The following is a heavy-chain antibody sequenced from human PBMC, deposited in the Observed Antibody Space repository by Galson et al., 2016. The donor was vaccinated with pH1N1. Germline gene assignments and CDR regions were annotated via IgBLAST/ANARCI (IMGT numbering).Heavy chain of an antibody. CDR3: VGGGYSYDLDLHFGMEV. J-gene: IGHJ6*02. V-gene: IGHV4-4*07. D-gene: IGHD5-18*01. CDR1: GGSIISHY. Sequence: ETLSLTCTVSGGSIISHYWSWVRQPAGKGLEWIGRLYRTGSTKYNPSLKSRVSMSGDTSKNRISLKLTSVTAADTAVYYCVGGGYSYDLDLHFGMEVWGQGTTVTVSS. CDR2: LYRTGST.